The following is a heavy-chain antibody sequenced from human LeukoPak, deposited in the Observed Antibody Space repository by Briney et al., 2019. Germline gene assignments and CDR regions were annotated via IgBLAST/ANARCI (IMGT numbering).Heavy chain of an antibody. J-gene: IGHJ3*02. CDR1: GGTFSSYA. V-gene: IGHV1-69*13. CDR3: ARVGRDIVVVPAAIPHDAFDI. Sequence: ASVKVSCKASGGTFSSYAISWVRQAPGQGLEWMGGIIPIFGTANYAQKFQGRGTITADEYTSTAYMELSSLRSEDTAVYYCARVGRDIVVVPAAIPHDAFDIWGQGTMVTVSS. D-gene: IGHD2-2*02. CDR2: IIPIFGTA.